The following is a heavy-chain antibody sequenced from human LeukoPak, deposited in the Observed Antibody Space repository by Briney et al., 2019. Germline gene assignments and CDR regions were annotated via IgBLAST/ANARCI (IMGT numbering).Heavy chain of an antibody. CDR2: ISWNSGSI. D-gene: IGHD2/OR15-2a*01. J-gene: IGHJ4*02. V-gene: IGHV3-9*01. CDR3: ARDESRIHNY. CDR1: GFTFDDYA. Sequence: PGRSLRLSCAASGFTFDDYAMHWVRQAPGKGLEWVSGISWNSGSIGYVDSVRGRFSISRDNAKNSVYLQMDSLRAEDTAVYYCARDESRIHNYWGQGTLVIVSS.